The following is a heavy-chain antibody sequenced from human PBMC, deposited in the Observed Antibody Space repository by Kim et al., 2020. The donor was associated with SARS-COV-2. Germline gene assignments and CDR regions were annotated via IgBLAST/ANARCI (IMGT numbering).Heavy chain of an antibody. CDR1: GFTFSSYA. J-gene: IGHJ4*02. CDR2: ISGSGGST. Sequence: GGSLRLSCAASGFTFSSYAMSWVRQAPGKGLEWVSAISGSGGSTYYADSVKGRFTISRDNSKNTLYLQMNSLRAEDTAVYYCAAWGPYYDFWSGYFYFDYWGQGTLVTVSS. D-gene: IGHD3-3*01. V-gene: IGHV3-23*01. CDR3: AAWGPYYDFWSGYFYFDY.